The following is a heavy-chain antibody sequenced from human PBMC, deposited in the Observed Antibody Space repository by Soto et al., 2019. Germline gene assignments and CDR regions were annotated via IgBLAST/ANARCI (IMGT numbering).Heavy chain of an antibody. CDR1: GFTFSSYG. CDR2: ISYDGSNK. D-gene: IGHD3-10*01. CDR3: AKMQVWFGELFSSYGMDV. Sequence: QVQLVESGGGVVQPGRSLRLSCAASGFTFSSYGMHWVRQAPGKGLEWVAVISYDGSNKYYADSVKGRFTISRDNSKNTLYLQMNSLRAEDTVVYYCAKMQVWFGELFSSYGMDVWGQGTTVTVSS. J-gene: IGHJ6*02. V-gene: IGHV3-30*18.